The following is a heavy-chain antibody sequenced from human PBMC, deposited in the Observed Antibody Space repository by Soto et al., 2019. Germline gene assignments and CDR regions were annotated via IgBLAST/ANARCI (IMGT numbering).Heavy chain of an antibody. CDR2: IGTAGDT. V-gene: IGHV3-13*01. CDR1: GFTFSSYD. CDR3: RGVFWSGYSNYMDV. Sequence: EVQLVESGGGLVQPGGSLRLSCAASGFTFSSYDMHWVRQATGKGLEWVSAIGTAGDTYYPGSVKGRFTISRENAKNSLYLQMNSLRAGDTAVYYCRGVFWSGYSNYMDVWGKGTTVTVSS. D-gene: IGHD3-3*01. J-gene: IGHJ6*03.